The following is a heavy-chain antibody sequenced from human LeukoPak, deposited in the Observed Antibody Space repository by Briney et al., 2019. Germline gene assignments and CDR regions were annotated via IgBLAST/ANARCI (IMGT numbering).Heavy chain of an antibody. J-gene: IGHJ4*02. CDR3: ARLGTADDSGHFDY. D-gene: IGHD4-17*01. CDR2: IYTSGST. CDR1: GGSISSYY. Sequence: SETLSLTCTVSGGSISSYYWSWIRQPAGKGLEWIGRIYTSGSTNYNPSLKSRVTMSVDTSKNQFSLKLSSVTAADTAVYYCARLGTADDSGHFDYWGQGTLVTVSS. V-gene: IGHV4-4*07.